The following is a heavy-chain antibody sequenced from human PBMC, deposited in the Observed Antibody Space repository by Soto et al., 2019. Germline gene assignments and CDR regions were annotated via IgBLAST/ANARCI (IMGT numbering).Heavy chain of an antibody. V-gene: IGHV1-18*01. Sequence: QVQLVQSGPEVKKPGASVKVSCKASGYGFSNYVVTWVRQAPGQGLEWVGRVDPDNVHTKYAQRFQGRVTMTTDTATNTAYMELRSLRSDDTAVYYCARGAAAGYSYFYYMDVWAKGPRSPSP. D-gene: IGHD6-13*01. CDR3: ARGAAAGYSYFYYMDV. CDR2: VDPDNVHT. J-gene: IGHJ6*03. CDR1: GYGFSNYV.